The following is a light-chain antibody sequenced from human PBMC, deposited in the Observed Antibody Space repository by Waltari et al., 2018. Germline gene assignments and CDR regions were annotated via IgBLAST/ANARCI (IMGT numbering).Light chain of an antibody. Sequence: QLVVTQSPSASAPLGASVKLTCTLSSGHSSTLIAWLQQRPEKGPRYLMKVNSDGSHIKGDEIPDRFSGSSSGAERYLTISSLQSDDEADYYCQTGGHGTWVFGGGTTLTVL. J-gene: IGLJ3*02. CDR3: QTGGHGTWV. CDR1: SGHSSTL. CDR2: VNSDGSH. V-gene: IGLV4-69*01.